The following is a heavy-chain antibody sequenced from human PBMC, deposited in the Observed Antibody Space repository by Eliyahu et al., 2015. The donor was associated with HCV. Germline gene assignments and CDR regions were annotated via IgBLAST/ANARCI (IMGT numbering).Heavy chain of an antibody. D-gene: IGHD5/OR15-5a*01. CDR3: ARDSSTSPVY. V-gene: IGHV1-2*06. CDR2: VNPNSGVT. Sequence: QVQLVQSGAEVKKPGASVKVSCKASGYTFTNYYIPWVRQAPGQGLEWMGRVNPNSGVTNYAQKFQGRVTMTRDTSIRTAYMELSSLTSDDTAVYYCARDSSTSPVYWGQGTLVTVSS. J-gene: IGHJ4*02. CDR1: GYTFTNYY.